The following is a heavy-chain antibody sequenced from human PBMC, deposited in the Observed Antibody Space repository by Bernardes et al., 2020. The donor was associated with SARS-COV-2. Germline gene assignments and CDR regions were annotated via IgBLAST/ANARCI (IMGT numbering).Heavy chain of an antibody. J-gene: IGHJ6*03. CDR1: GGSISSYY. Sequence: SETLSLTCTVSGGSISSYYWSWIRQPPGKGLEWIGYIYYSGSTNYNPSLKSRVTISVDTSKNQFSLKLSSVTAADTAVYYCATVTVTTSYYYYYMDVWGKGTTVTVSS. CDR2: IYYSGST. CDR3: ATVTVTTSYYYYYMDV. V-gene: IGHV4-59*01. D-gene: IGHD4-4*01.